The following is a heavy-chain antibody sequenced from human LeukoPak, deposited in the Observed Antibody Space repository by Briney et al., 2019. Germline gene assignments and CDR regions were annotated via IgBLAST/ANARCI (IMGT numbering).Heavy chain of an antibody. CDR3: AKEITIFGVVIDY. D-gene: IGHD3-3*01. J-gene: IGHJ4*02. CDR1: GFTFSSYG. V-gene: IGHV3-30*02. Sequence: PGGSLRLSCAASGFTFSSYGMHWVRQAPGKGLEWVAFIRYDGSNKYYADSVKGRFTISRDNSKNTLYLQMNSLRAEDTAVYYCAKEITIFGVVIDYWGQGTLVTVSS. CDR2: IRYDGSNK.